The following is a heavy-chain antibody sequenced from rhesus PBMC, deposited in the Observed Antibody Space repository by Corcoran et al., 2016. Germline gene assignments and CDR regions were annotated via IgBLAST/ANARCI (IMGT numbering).Heavy chain of an antibody. Sequence: QVQLQESGPGLVKPSETLSLTCAVSGGSISDSYYWNWIRQTPGKGLEWIGNIFCSSGSTYYNPTLKSRVTISKDTSKNQFSLKLNSVTAADTAVYYCSSAILLIAAGLDYWGQGVLVTVSS. CDR1: GGSISDSYY. D-gene: IGHD6-13*01. CDR3: SSAILLIAAGLDY. CDR2: IFCSSGST. J-gene: IGHJ4*01. V-gene: IGHV4S7*01.